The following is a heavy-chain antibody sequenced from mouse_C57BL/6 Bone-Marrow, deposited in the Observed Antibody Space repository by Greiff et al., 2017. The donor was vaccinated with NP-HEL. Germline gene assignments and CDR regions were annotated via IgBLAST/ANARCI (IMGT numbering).Heavy chain of an antibody. D-gene: IGHD2-3*01. Sequence: QVQLKQPGTELVKPGASVKLSCKASGYTFTSYWMHWVKQRPGQGLEWIGNINPSNGGTNYNEKFKSKATLTVDKSSSTAYMQLSSLTSEDSAVYYCASGDGYYVGNYFDYWGQGTTLTVSS. V-gene: IGHV1-53*01. J-gene: IGHJ2*01. CDR3: ASGDGYYVGNYFDY. CDR1: GYTFTSYW. CDR2: INPSNGGT.